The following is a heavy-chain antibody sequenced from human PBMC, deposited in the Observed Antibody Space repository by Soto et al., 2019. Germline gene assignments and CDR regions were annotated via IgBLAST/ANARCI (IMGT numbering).Heavy chain of an antibody. CDR2: ISYDGSNK. CDR1: GFTFSSYA. J-gene: IGHJ5*02. Sequence: LRLSCAASGFTFSSYAMHWVRQAPGKGLEWVAVISYDGSNKYYADSVKGRFTISRDNSKNTLYLQMNSLRAEDTAVYYCARGLGYCSGGSCYVGPNWFDPWGQGTLVTVSS. CDR3: ARGLGYCSGGSCYVGPNWFDP. D-gene: IGHD2-15*01. V-gene: IGHV3-30-3*01.